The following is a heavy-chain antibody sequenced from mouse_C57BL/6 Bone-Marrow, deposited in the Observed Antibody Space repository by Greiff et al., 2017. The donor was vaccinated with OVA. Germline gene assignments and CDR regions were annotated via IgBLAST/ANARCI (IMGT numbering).Heavy chain of an antibody. Sequence: VQLQQSGAELARPGASVKLSCKASGYTFTSYGISWVKQRPGQGLEWIGEIYPRSGNTYYNEKFKGQATLTADKSSSTAYMELRSLTSEDSAVYFCAREDPYGNPFDYWGQGTTLTVSS. V-gene: IGHV1-81*01. CDR3: AREDPYGNPFDY. CDR1: GYTFTSYG. CDR2: IYPRSGNT. J-gene: IGHJ2*01. D-gene: IGHD2-1*01.